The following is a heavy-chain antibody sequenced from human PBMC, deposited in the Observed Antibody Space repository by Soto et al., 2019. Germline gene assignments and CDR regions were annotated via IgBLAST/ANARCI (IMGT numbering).Heavy chain of an antibody. D-gene: IGHD5-12*01. J-gene: IGHJ4*02. CDR2: VKDGGST. Sequence: QVQLQQWGAGLLKPSETLSLTCTVNGGSLTGYYWSWIRQPPGKGLGWIGEVKDGGSTNYSPSLRGRVSISADTSKNHFSLRLNSVTAADTAVYFCARGQEGIVATHWDQGALVTVSS. CDR1: GGSLTGYY. CDR3: ARGQEGIVATH. V-gene: IGHV4-34*01.